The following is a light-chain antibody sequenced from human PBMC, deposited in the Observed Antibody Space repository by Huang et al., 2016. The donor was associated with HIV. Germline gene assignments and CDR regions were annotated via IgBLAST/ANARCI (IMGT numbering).Light chain of an antibody. CDR3: QQYDSSPIFT. CDR1: QRVSSKY. Sequence: EIVLTQSPGTVSLSPGERATLSCRASQRVSSKYLAWYQQKPGQAPRLRIYGASYRATGIPDRFSGSGSGTDFTLTISRLEPEDFAVYYCQQYDSSPIFTFGPGTKVDIK. J-gene: IGKJ3*01. V-gene: IGKV3-20*01. CDR2: GAS.